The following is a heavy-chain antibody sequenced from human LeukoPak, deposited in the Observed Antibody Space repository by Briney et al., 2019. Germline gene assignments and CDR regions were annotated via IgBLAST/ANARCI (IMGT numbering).Heavy chain of an antibody. CDR3: ARYSSSWYQGGWFDP. D-gene: IGHD6-13*01. CDR1: GYSFTSYW. CDR2: IYPGDSDT. Sequence: SGESLNISCKGSGYSFTSYWIGWVRQMPGKGLEWMGIIYPGDSDTRYSPSFQGQVTISADKSISTAYLQWSSLKASDTAMYYCARYSSSWYQGGWFDPWGQGTLVTVSS. V-gene: IGHV5-51*01. J-gene: IGHJ5*02.